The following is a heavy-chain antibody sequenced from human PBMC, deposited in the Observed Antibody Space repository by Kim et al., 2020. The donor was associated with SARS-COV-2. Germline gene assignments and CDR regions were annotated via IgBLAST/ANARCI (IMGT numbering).Heavy chain of an antibody. CDR1: GGSISSSSYY. V-gene: IGHV4-39*01. CDR2: IYYSGST. J-gene: IGHJ4*02. CDR3: FTRSGYCSSTSCYGWGGEDY. Sequence: SETLSLTCTVSGGSISSSSYYWGWIRQPPGKGLEWIGSIYYSGSTYYNPSLKSRVTISVDTSKNQFSLKLSSVTAADTAVYYCFTRSGYCSSTSCYGWGGEDYWGQGTLVTVSS. D-gene: IGHD2-2*01.